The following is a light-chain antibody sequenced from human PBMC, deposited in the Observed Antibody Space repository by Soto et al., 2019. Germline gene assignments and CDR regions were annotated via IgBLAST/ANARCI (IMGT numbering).Light chain of an antibody. CDR1: QGIGKN. J-gene: IGKJ1*01. Sequence: DIQMTQSPSSLSTSVGDTVTITCRASQGIGKNLAWYQQKPGKVPKVLIYIASTLRSGVPSRFSGSGSGTDFTLTINSLQPEDVATYFCQKYDSVPWSFGQGTRVEI. CDR2: IAS. V-gene: IGKV1-27*01. CDR3: QKYDSVPWS.